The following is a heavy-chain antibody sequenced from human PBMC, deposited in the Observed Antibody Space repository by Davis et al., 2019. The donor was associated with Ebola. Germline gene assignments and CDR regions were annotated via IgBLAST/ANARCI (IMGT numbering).Heavy chain of an antibody. Sequence: GESLKISCKGSGYSFSTYWIGWVRQMPGKGLEWMGIIYPSDSDTRYSPSFRGQVTVSADKSIDTAYLQWNTLKASDTATYFCARHVRRTSTLSPTRPYYGLDVWGQGTLVTVSS. J-gene: IGHJ4*02. D-gene: IGHD2-21*01. CDR1: GYSFSTYW. V-gene: IGHV5-51*01. CDR3: ARHVRRTSTLSPTRPYYGLDV. CDR2: IYPSDSDT.